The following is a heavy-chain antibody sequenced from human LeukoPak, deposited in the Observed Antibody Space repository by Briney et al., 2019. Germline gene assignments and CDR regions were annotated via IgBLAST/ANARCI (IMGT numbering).Heavy chain of an antibody. CDR2: ISSSSSYI. Sequence: GGSLRLSCAASGFTFSSYSMNWVRQAPGKGLEWVSSISSSSSYIYYADSVKGRFTISRDNAKNSLYLQMNSLRAEDTAVYYCAREDHTINGALYGMDVWGQGTTVTVSS. D-gene: IGHD1-14*01. V-gene: IGHV3-21*01. CDR1: GFTFSSYS. J-gene: IGHJ6*02. CDR3: AREDHTINGALYGMDV.